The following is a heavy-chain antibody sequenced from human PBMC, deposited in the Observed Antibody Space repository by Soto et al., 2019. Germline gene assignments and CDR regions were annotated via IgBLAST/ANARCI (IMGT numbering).Heavy chain of an antibody. CDR3: ARGEYYGSGSYPDWFDP. CDR1: GGSISSGGYY. V-gene: IGHV4-31*03. CDR2: IYYSGST. D-gene: IGHD3-10*01. J-gene: IGHJ5*02. Sequence: QVQLQESGPGLVKPSQILSLTCTVSGGSISSGGYYWSWIRQHPGKGLEWIGYIYYSGSTYYNPSLKSRVTISVDTSKNQFSLKLSSVTAADTAVYYCARGEYYGSGSYPDWFDPWGQGTLVTVSS.